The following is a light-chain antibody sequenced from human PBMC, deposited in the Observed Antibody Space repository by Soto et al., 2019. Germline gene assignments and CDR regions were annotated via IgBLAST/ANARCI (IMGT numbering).Light chain of an antibody. V-gene: IGLV2-14*01. CDR2: EVT. J-gene: IGLJ1*01. Sequence: QSALTQPPSASGSPGQSVTFSCTGTSSDIGDYNYVSWYQQHPGKAPKLMIYEVTKRPSGVPNRFSGSKSGNTASLTISGPQAEDEADYYCSSYTSSSTLYVFGTGTKVTVL. CDR3: SSYTSSSTLYV. CDR1: SSDIGDYNY.